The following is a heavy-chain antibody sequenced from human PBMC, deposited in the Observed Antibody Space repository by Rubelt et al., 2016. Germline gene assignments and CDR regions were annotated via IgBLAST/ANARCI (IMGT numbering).Heavy chain of an antibody. CDR2: ISYDGSNK. D-gene: IGHD6-6*01. J-gene: IGHJ6*02. V-gene: IGHV3-30*18. CDR1: GFTFSSYG. Sequence: EFGGGVVQPGRSLRLSCAASGFTFSSYGMHWVRQAPGEGLEWVAVISYDGSNKYYADSVKGRFTISRDNSKNTLYLQMNSLRVEETAVYYCAKPLVSYFYYGMDVWGQGTTVTVSS. CDR3: AKPLVSYFYYGMDV.